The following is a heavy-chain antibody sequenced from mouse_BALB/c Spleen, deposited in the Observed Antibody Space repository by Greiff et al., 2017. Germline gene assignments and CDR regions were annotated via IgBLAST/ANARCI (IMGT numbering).Heavy chain of an antibody. CDR2: IDPANGNT. J-gene: IGHJ3*01. V-gene: IGHV14-3*02. CDR1: GFNIKDHY. D-gene: IGHD2-14*01. Sequence: VQLQQSGAELVKPGASVKLSCTASGFNIKDHYMHWVKQRPEQGLEWIGRIDPANGNTNYDPKFQGKATITADTSSNTAYLQLSSLTSEDTAVYYCARDRYDEAWFAYWGQGTLVTVSA. CDR3: ARDRYDEAWFAY.